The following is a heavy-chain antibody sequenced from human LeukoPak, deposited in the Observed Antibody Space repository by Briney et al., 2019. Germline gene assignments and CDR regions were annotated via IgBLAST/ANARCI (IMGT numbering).Heavy chain of an antibody. D-gene: IGHD1-26*01. CDR3: AKEDHGTYSTAFDY. Sequence: GGSLRLSCAASGFTFSSYSMNWVRQAPGKGLGWVSSISSSSSYIYYADSVKGRFTISRDNAKNTVFLQMNSLRAEDTALYYCAKEDHGTYSTAFDYWGQGTLVTVSS. J-gene: IGHJ4*02. CDR2: ISSSSSYI. CDR1: GFTFSSYS. V-gene: IGHV3-21*04.